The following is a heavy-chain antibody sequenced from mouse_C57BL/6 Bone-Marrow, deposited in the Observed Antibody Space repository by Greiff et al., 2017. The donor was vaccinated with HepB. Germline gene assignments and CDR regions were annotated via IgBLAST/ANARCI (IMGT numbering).Heavy chain of an antibody. V-gene: IGHV5-9-1*02. J-gene: IGHJ3*01. CDR2: ISSGGDYI. CDR1: GFTFSSYA. Sequence: KLVESGEGLVKPGGSLKLTCAASGFTFSSYAMSWVRQTPEKRLEWVAYISSGGDYIYYADTVKGRFTISRDNARNTLYLQMSSLKSEDTAMYYCTREGHWFAYWGQGTLVTVSA. CDR3: TREGHWFAY. D-gene: IGHD3-3*01.